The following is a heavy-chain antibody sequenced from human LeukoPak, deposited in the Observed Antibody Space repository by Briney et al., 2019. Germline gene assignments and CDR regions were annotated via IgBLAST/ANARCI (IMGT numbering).Heavy chain of an antibody. Sequence: ASVNVSCKASGYTFTSYYMHWVRQAPGQGLEWMGIINPSGGSTSYAQKFQGRVTMTRDTSTSTVYMELSSLRSEDTAVYYCARDGITMRILEYWGQGTLVTVSS. V-gene: IGHV1-46*01. J-gene: IGHJ4*02. CDR2: INPSGGST. CDR1: GYTFTSYY. D-gene: IGHD3-10*01. CDR3: ARDGITMRILEY.